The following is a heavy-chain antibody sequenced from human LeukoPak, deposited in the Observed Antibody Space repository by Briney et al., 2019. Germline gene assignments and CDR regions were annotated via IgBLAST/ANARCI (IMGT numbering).Heavy chain of an antibody. D-gene: IGHD3-16*01. CDR3: ASLEGDDTDYYMDV. CDR1: GGSISSGSYY. J-gene: IGHJ6*03. CDR2: IYTSGST. Sequence: SETLSLTCTVSGGSISSGSYYWSWIRQPAGKGLEWIGRIYTSGSTNYNPSLKSRVTISVDTSKNQFSLKLSSVAAADTAVYYCASLEGDDTDYYMDVWGKGTTVTISS. V-gene: IGHV4-61*02.